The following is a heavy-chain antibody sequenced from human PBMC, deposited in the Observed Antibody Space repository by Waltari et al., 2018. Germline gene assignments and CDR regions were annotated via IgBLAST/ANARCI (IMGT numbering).Heavy chain of an antibody. Sequence: EVQLVDSGGGLVQPGESLRLHWSASGFTFSPSTMNWVRQSLGKGLEWVSDISSSTTTYYADYVKGRFTISRDNAKNSLYLQMNSLRAEDTALYYCARGRDGYIQDVFDIWGQGTMVSVSS. CDR2: ISSSTTT. V-gene: IGHV3-48*01. CDR3: ARGRDGYIQDVFDI. CDR1: GFTFSPST. D-gene: IGHD5-12*01. J-gene: IGHJ3*02.